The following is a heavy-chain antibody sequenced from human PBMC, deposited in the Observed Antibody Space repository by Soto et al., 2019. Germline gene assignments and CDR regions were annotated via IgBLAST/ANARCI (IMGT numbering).Heavy chain of an antibody. V-gene: IGHV1-69*12. CDR3: ASHGGSSPDGRYDYGMDV. CDR2: IIPIFGTA. CDR1: GGTFSRYA. J-gene: IGHJ6*02. D-gene: IGHD1-26*01. Sequence: QVQLVQSGAEVKKPGSSVKVSCKASGGTFSRYAISWVRQAPGQGLEWMGGIIPIFGTADYAQKFQGRVTITANEATSTAYMELSTLRSEDTAVYYCASHGGSSPDGRYDYGMDVWGQGTTVTGSS.